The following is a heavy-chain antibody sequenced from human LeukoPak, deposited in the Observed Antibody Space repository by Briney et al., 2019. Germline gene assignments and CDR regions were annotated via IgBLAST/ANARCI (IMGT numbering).Heavy chain of an antibody. D-gene: IGHD2-2*01. V-gene: IGHV1-69*06. CDR2: IIPIFGTA. CDR1: GGTFSSYA. Sequence: SVKVSCKASGGTFSSYAISWVRQAPGQGLEWMGGIIPIFGTANYAQKFRGRVTITADKSTRTAYMELSSLRSEDAAVYYCARLFTPRYCSTTSCYWKGWFDPWGQGTLVTVSS. J-gene: IGHJ5*02. CDR3: ARLFTPRYCSTTSCYWKGWFDP.